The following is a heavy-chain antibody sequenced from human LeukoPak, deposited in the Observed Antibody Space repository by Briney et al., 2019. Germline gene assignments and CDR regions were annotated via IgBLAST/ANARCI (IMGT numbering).Heavy chain of an antibody. CDR3: ARAKVRGSGSYYLYYFDY. CDR1: GGSISSGGYS. CDR2: IYHSGST. V-gene: IGHV4-30-2*01. J-gene: IGHJ4*02. D-gene: IGHD3-10*01. Sequence: SQTLSLTCAVSGGSISSGGYSWSWIRQPPGKGLEWIGYIYHSGSTYYNPSLKGRVTISVDRSKNQFSLKLSSVTAADTAVYYCARAKVRGSGSYYLYYFDYWGQGTLVTVSS.